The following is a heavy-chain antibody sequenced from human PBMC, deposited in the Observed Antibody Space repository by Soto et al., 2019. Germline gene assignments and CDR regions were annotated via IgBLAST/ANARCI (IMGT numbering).Heavy chain of an antibody. CDR2: INAGNENT. CDR1: GYTFTTYA. CDR3: ARVNGSVCGSDYYYGIAV. D-gene: IGHD2-21*01. Sequence: ASVKVSCKASGYTFTTYAIHWVRQAPGQGLEWMGWINAGNENTKYSQKFQDRITITRDTSASTAYMELSSLRSEDTAIYYCARVNGSVCGSDYYYGIAVWGQGTMVTVSS. V-gene: IGHV1-3*01. J-gene: IGHJ6*02.